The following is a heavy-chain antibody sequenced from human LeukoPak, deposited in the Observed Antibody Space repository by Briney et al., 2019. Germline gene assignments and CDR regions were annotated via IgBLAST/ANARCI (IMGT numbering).Heavy chain of an antibody. CDR2: ISGSGGST. V-gene: IGHV3-23*01. J-gene: IGHJ4*02. D-gene: IGHD3-10*01. CDR3: AKDLGYYGSGSPDY. CDR1: GLTFSSYA. Sequence: GGPLSLSYAASGLTFSSYAMSWVRQAPGKGLEWVSAISGSGGSTYYADSVKGRFTISRDNSKNTLYLQMNSLRAEDTAVYYCAKDLGYYGSGSPDYWGQGTLVTVSS.